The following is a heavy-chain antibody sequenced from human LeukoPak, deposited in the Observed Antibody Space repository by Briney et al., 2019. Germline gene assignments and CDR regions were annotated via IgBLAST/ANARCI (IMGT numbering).Heavy chain of an antibody. D-gene: IGHD3-10*01. CDR1: GFTFSSYS. CDR3: ARDRLFGPSAFDI. V-gene: IGHV3-21*01. CDR2: ISSSSSYI. J-gene: IGHJ3*02. Sequence: PGGSLRLSCAASGFTFSSYSMNWVRQAPGKGLEWVPSISSSSSYIYYADSVKGRFTISRDNAKNSLYLQMNSLRAEDTAVYYCARDRLFGPSAFDIWGQGTMVTVSS.